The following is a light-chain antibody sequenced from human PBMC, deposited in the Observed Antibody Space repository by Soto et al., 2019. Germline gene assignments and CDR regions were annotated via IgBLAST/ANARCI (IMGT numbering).Light chain of an antibody. CDR3: QQYNSYRT. Sequence: DIQMTLSPSTLSASVGDRVTITCRASQSISSWLAWYQQKPGKAPKLLIYDASSLESGVPSRFSGSGSGTEFTLTISGLQPDDFATYYCQQYNSYRTFGQGTKVDIK. V-gene: IGKV1-5*01. CDR1: QSISSW. CDR2: DAS. J-gene: IGKJ1*01.